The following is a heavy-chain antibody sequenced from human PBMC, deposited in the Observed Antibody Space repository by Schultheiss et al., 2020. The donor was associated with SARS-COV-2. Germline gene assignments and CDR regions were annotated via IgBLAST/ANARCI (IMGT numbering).Heavy chain of an antibody. D-gene: IGHD1-26*01. J-gene: IGHJ4*02. V-gene: IGHV4-34*09. CDR2: INHSGST. CDR3: ARPAGSYLGAFDY. CDR1: GGSFSGYY. Sequence: SQTLSLTCAVYGGSFSGYYWSWIRQPPGKGLEWIGEINHSGSTNYNPSLKSRVTISVDTSKNQFSLKLSSVTAADTAVYYCARPAGSYLGAFDYWGQGTLVTVSS.